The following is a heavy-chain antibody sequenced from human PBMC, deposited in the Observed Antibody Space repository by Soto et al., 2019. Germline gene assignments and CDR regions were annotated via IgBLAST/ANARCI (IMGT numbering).Heavy chain of an antibody. J-gene: IGHJ6*02. D-gene: IGHD3-9*01. CDR3: ARSQPLYIDILTGYYTGPYYYYGMDV. Sequence: ASVKVSCKASGYTFTSYDINWVRQATGQGLEWMGWMNPNSGNTGYAQKFQGRVTMTRNTSISTAYMELSSLRSEDTAAYYCARSQPLYIDILTGYYTGPYYYYGMDVWGQGTTVTVSS. V-gene: IGHV1-8*01. CDR2: MNPNSGNT. CDR1: GYTFTSYD.